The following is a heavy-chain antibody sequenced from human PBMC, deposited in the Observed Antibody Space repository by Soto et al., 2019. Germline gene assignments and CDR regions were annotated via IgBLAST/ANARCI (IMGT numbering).Heavy chain of an antibody. D-gene: IGHD6-13*01. J-gene: IGHJ6*02. Sequence: PGGSLRLSCAASGFTFSSYGMHWVRQAPGKGLEWVAVISYDGSNKYYADSVKGRFTISRDNSKNTLYLQMNSLRAEDTAVYYCAKDLSIAAAYYYGMDVWGQGTTVTV. CDR3: AKDLSIAAAYYYGMDV. V-gene: IGHV3-30*18. CDR2: ISYDGSNK. CDR1: GFTFSSYG.